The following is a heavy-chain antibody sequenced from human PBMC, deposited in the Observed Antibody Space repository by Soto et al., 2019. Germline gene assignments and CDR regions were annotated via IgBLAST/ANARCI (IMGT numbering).Heavy chain of an antibody. D-gene: IGHD3-10*01. V-gene: IGHV3-53*01. J-gene: IGHJ3*02. CDR1: GFTVSYNY. CDR3: ARGMYGSGSYYIGDAFDM. CDR2: IYRGGDT. Sequence: GGSLRLSCAVSGFTVSYNYMNWVRQAPGKGLEWVSVIYRGGDTFYADSVKDRFTISRDNSKNTLYLQMNSLRAEDTAVYYCARGMYGSGSYYIGDAFDMWGQGTMVTVSS.